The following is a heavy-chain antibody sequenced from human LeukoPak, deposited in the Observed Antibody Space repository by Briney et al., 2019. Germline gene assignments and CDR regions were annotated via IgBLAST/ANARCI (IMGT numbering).Heavy chain of an antibody. V-gene: IGHV3-48*02. CDR3: ARDSDYDFWSPNAFDI. J-gene: IGHJ3*02. D-gene: IGHD3-3*01. CDR1: GFTFSSYS. Sequence: GGSLRLSCAASGFTFSSYSMNWVRQAPGKGLEWVSYISSSSSTIYYADSVKGRFTISRDNAKSSLYLQMNSLRDEDTAVYYCARDSDYDFWSPNAFDIWGQGTMVTVSS. CDR2: ISSSSSTI.